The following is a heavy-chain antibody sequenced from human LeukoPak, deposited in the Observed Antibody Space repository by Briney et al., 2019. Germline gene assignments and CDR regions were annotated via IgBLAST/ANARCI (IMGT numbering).Heavy chain of an antibody. CDR1: GGSFSGYF. J-gene: IGHJ6*03. Sequence: NPSETLSLTCAVYGGSFSGYFWSWIRQPPGKGLEWIGEINHSGSTNYNPSLKSRVTISVDTSKNQFSLKLSSVTAADTAVYYCARAAATPLYYYYYYYMDVWDKGTTVTVSS. CDR2: INHSGST. V-gene: IGHV4-34*01. D-gene: IGHD2-15*01. CDR3: ARAAATPLYYYYYYYMDV.